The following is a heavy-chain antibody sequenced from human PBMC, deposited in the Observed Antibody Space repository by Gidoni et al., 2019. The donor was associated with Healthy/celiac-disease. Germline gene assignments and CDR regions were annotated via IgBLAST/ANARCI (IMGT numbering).Heavy chain of an antibody. CDR1: GGTFSSYT. CDR3: ARDLGALDRMWGMDV. CDR2: IIPILGIA. J-gene: IGHJ6*02. V-gene: IGHV1-69*04. Sequence: QVQLVHSGAEVKTPGSSVKVSCKASGGTFSSYTISWVRQAPGQGLEWMGRIIPILGIANYAQKFQGRVTITADKSTSTAYMELSSLRSEDTAVYYCARDLGALDRMWGMDVWGQGTTVTVSS. D-gene: IGHD1-1*01.